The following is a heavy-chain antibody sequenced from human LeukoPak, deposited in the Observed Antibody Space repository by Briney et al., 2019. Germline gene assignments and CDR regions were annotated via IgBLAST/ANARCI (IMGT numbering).Heavy chain of an antibody. CDR1: GYTFTGYY. V-gene: IGHV1-2*04. Sequence: ASVKVSCKASGYTFTGYYMHWVRQAPGQGLEWMGWINPNSGGTNYAQKFQGWVTMTRDTSISTAYMELSRLRSDDTAVYYCAREGYSGYGPGGYFQHWGQGTLVTVSS. CDR2: INPNSGGT. J-gene: IGHJ1*01. D-gene: IGHD5-12*01. CDR3: AREGYSGYGPGGYFQH.